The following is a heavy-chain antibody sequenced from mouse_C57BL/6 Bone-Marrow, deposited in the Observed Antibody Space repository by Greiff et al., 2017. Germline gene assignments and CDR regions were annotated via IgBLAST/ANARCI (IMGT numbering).Heavy chain of an antibody. Sequence: QVQLQQPGAELVKPGASVKLSCKASGYTFTSYWMHWVKQRPGQGLEWIGMIHPNSGSTNYNEKFKSKATLTVDKSSSTAYMQLSNLTSEDSAVYYCARPYGAWFAYWGQGTLVTVSA. CDR1: GYTFTSYW. D-gene: IGHD1-1*01. CDR2: IHPNSGST. J-gene: IGHJ3*01. CDR3: ARPYGAWFAY. V-gene: IGHV1-64*01.